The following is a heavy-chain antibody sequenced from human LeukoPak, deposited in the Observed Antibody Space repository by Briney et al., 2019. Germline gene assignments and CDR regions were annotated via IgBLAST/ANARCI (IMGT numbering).Heavy chain of an antibody. Sequence: SSETLSLTCTVSGGSISSYYWSWVRQPPGKGLEWIGYIYYSGSTNYNPSLKSRVTISVDTSKNQFSLKLSSVTAADTAVYYCARVRPNHWETDFDYWGQGTLVTVSS. J-gene: IGHJ4*02. D-gene: IGHD1-26*01. CDR3: ARVRPNHWETDFDY. V-gene: IGHV4-59*01. CDR1: GGSISSYY. CDR2: IYYSGST.